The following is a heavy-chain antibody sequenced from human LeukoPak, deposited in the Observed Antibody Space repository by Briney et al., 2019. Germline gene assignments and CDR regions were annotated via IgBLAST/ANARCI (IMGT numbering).Heavy chain of an antibody. V-gene: IGHV3-33*01. CDR1: GFTFSSYG. D-gene: IGHD2/OR15-2a*01. CDR2: IWYDGSNK. Sequence: GRSLRLSCAASGFTFSSYGMHWVRQAPGKGLEWVAVIWYDGSNKYYADSVKGRFTISRDNSENTLYLQVNSLRAEDTAVYYCARERLSLVNYYGMDVWGQGTTVTVSS. CDR3: ARERLSLVNYYGMDV. J-gene: IGHJ6*02.